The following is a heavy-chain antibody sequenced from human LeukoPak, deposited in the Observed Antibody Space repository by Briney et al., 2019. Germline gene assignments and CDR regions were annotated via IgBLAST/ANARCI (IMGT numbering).Heavy chain of an antibody. CDR1: GYTFTSYG. Sequence: ASVTVSCTASGYTFTSYGISWVRQAPGQGLEWMGWISAYNGNTNYAQKLQGRVTMTTDTSTSTAYMELRSLRSDDTAVYYCARDLVVVPAAILGYWGQGTLVTVSS. J-gene: IGHJ4*02. D-gene: IGHD2-2*02. CDR2: ISAYNGNT. V-gene: IGHV1-18*01. CDR3: ARDLVVVPAAILGY.